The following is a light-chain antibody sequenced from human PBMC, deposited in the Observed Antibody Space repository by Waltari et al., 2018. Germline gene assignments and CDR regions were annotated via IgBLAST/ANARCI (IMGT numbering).Light chain of an antibody. J-gene: IGKJ3*01. Sequence: DIQMNKSPSSMSACVGDRVTITCRASQSISSYLNWYQQKPGKAPSLLIYAASSLQSGVPSRFSGSGSGTDFTLTISGLQSEDFATYYCQQSYSTLPFTFGPGTKVDIK. CDR2: AAS. CDR3: QQSYSTLPFT. CDR1: QSISSY. V-gene: IGKV1-39*01.